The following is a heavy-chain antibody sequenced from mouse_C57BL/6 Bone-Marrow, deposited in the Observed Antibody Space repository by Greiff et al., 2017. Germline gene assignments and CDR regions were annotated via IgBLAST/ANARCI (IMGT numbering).Heavy chain of an antibody. Sequence: VQLQQSGPELVKPGASVKIPCKASGYTFTDYNMDWVKQSHGKSLEWIGDINPNNGGTIYNQKFKGKATLTVDKSSSTAYMELRSLTSEDTAVYYCARSLITTVVSTPHFDYWGQGTTLTVSS. J-gene: IGHJ2*01. D-gene: IGHD1-1*01. CDR3: ARSLITTVVSTPHFDY. CDR2: INPNNGGT. V-gene: IGHV1-18*01. CDR1: GYTFTDYN.